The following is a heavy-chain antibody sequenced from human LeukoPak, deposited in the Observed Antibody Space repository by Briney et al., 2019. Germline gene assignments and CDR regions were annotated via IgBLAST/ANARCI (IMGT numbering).Heavy chain of an antibody. J-gene: IGHJ4*02. Sequence: GGSLRLSCAASGFTFSSFWMSWVRQAPGKGLEWLANIKQDGSQKYYVDSVKGRFTISRDNAKNSLYLQMNSLRAEDTAVYYCAKDRGPAAIWGQGTLVTVSS. CDR2: IKQDGSQK. V-gene: IGHV3-7*03. D-gene: IGHD2-2*01. CDR3: AKDRGPAAI. CDR1: GFTFSSFW.